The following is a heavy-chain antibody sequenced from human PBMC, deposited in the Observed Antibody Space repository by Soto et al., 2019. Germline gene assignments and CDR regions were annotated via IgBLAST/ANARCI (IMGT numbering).Heavy chain of an antibody. CDR1: GGSISSYC. Sequence: SETLSLTCTVSGGSISSYCWSWIRQPPGKGLEWIGYIYYSGSTNYNPSLKSRVTISVDTSKNQFSLKLSSVTAADTAVYYCASTSGSFDGHDAFDMWGQGTMVTVSS. V-gene: IGHV4-59*01. J-gene: IGHJ3*02. CDR3: ASTSGSFDGHDAFDM. CDR2: IYYSGST. D-gene: IGHD1-26*01.